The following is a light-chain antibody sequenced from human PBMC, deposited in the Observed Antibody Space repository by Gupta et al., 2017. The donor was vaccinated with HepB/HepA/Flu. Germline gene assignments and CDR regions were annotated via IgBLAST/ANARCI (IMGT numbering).Light chain of an antibody. Sequence: DIVMTQTPLSLLVTPGEPASISCRSSQNLLYSNGYNYFDWYLQKPGQSPQLLIYLGSNRASGVPDRFSGSGSGTDFTLKISRVEAEDVGVYYCMQALQTPLTFGGGTKVEIK. J-gene: IGKJ4*01. CDR1: QNLLYSNGYNY. CDR3: MQALQTPLT. V-gene: IGKV2-28*01. CDR2: LGS.